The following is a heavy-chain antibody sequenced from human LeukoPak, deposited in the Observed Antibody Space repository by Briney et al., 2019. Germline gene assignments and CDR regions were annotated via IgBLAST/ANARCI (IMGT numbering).Heavy chain of an antibody. D-gene: IGHD3-10*01. J-gene: IGHJ4*02. Sequence: GESLKISCKGSGYSFTSYWIGWVRQMPGKGLEWMGWINAGNGNTKYSQKFQGRVTITRDTSASTAYMELSSLRSEDTAVYYCARWLSDETRFDYWGQGTLVTVSS. CDR3: ARWLSDETRFDY. V-gene: IGHV1-3*01. CDR1: GYSFTSYW. CDR2: INAGNGNT.